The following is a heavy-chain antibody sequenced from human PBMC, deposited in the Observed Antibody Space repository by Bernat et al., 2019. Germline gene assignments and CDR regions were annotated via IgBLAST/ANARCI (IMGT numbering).Heavy chain of an antibody. CDR1: GYTFTSHA. J-gene: IGHJ4*02. CDR3: ARDNPNYFGSGNYIDY. CDR2: INTNTGNP. V-gene: IGHV7-4-1*02. Sequence: QVQLVQSGSELKKPGASVRVSCKASGYTFTSHAMNWVRQAPGQGLEWMGRINTNTGNPTYAQGFTGRFVFSLDTSVSAAYLQITNLKAEDTAVYYCARDNPNYFGSGNYIDYWGQGTLVTVSS. D-gene: IGHD3-10*01.